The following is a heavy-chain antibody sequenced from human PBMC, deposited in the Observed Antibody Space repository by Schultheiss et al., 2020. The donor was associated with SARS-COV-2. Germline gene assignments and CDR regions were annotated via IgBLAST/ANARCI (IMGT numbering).Heavy chain of an antibody. J-gene: IGHJ4*02. CDR1: GFTFSSYA. CDR3: ATSSSGWYSFDY. Sequence: GESLKISCSASGFTFSSYAMHWVRQAPGKGLEWVSSISSSSSYIYYADSVKGRFTISRDNAKNSLYLQMNSLRAGDTAVYYCATSSSGWYSFDYWGQGTLVTVSS. V-gene: IGHV3-21*01. D-gene: IGHD6-19*01. CDR2: ISSSSSYI.